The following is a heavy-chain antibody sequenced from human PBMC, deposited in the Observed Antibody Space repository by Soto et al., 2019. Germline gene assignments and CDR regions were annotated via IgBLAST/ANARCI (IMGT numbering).Heavy chain of an antibody. V-gene: IGHV1-46*01. Sequence: QVQLVQSGAEVKKPGASVKVSCKASGYTFTSYYMHWVRQAPGQGLEWMGIINPSGGSTSYAQKFKGRVTMTRDTSTSTVYMELSSLRSEDTAVYYCERLALYYDILTGDYGMDVWGQGTTVTVSS. D-gene: IGHD3-9*01. CDR1: GYTFTSYY. CDR2: INPSGGST. J-gene: IGHJ6*02. CDR3: ERLALYYDILTGDYGMDV.